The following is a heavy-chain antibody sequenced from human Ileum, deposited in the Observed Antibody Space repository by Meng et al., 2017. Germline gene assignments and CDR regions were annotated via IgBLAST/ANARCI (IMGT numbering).Heavy chain of an antibody. CDR3: ARWGHHGELDY. Sequence: QGQLVQSWAVVKNPGASVKVSCKASGYTFSDYYVQWVRQAPGQGLEWLAWVDPKTGGTNSAQKFQDRVTMTSDTSATTAYMELTRLTSDDTAVYYCARWGHHGELDYWGQGTLVTVSS. J-gene: IGHJ4*02. D-gene: IGHD4-17*01. V-gene: IGHV1-2*02. CDR1: GYTFSDYY. CDR2: VDPKTGGT.